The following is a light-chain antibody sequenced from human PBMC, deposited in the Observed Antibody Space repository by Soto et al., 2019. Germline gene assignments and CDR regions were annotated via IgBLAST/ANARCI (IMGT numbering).Light chain of an antibody. J-gene: IGLJ1*01. V-gene: IGLV1-51*01. Sequence: TQPPSVSAAPGQKVTIAFSGSSSNIGGNSVSWYQQLPGTAPKLLIYDDNKRPSGIPDRFSGSKSGTSATLGITGFQTGDEADYYCGSWDSSLSAYVFGTGTKVTV. CDR1: SSNIGGNS. CDR2: DDN. CDR3: GSWDSSLSAYV.